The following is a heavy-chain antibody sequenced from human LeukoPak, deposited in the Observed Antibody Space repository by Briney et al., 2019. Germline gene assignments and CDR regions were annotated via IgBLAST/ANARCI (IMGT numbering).Heavy chain of an antibody. CDR1: GFTFSSYS. J-gene: IGHJ4*02. CDR3: ATGGSMAHEGIHS. Sequence: TGGSLRLSCAASGFTFSSYSMNWVRQAPGKGLEWVSYISSSSSTIYYADSVKGRFTISRDNAKNTLFLQMKSLRGDDTAVYYCATGGSMAHEGIHSWGQGTLVIVSS. CDR2: ISSSSSTI. D-gene: IGHD2/OR15-2a*01. V-gene: IGHV3-48*04.